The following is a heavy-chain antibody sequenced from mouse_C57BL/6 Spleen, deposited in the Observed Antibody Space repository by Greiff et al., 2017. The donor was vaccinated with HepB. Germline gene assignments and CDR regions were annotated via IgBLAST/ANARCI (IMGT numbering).Heavy chain of an antibody. Sequence: QVQLQQSGAELVRPGTSVKVSCKASGYAFTNYLIEWVKQRPGQGLEWIGVINPGSGGTNYNEKFKGKATLTADKSSSTAYMQRSSLTSEDSAVYFCVYGSSYPFAYWGQGTLVTVSA. CDR2: INPGSGGT. J-gene: IGHJ3*01. V-gene: IGHV1-54*01. CDR1: GYAFTNYL. D-gene: IGHD1-1*01. CDR3: VYGSSYPFAY.